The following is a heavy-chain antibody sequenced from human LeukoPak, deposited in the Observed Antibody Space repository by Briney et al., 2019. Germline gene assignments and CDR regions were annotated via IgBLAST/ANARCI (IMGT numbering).Heavy chain of an antibody. D-gene: IGHD3-9*01. J-gene: IGHJ6*02. Sequence: PSETLSLTCTVSGGSISSYYWSWIRQPPGKGLEWIGYIYYSGSTNYNPSLKSRVTISVDTSKNQFSLKLSSVTAADTAVYYCARAGYFDWLGMDVWGQGTTVTVSS. CDR2: IYYSGST. V-gene: IGHV4-59*08. CDR3: ARAGYFDWLGMDV. CDR1: GGSISSYY.